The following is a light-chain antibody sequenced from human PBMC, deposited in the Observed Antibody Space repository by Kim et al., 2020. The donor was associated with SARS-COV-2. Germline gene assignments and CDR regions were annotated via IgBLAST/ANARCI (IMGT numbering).Light chain of an antibody. CDR1: ALPKQY. CDR3: QSADSSGTVV. Sequence: SYELTQPPSVSVSPGQTARITCSGDALPKQYAYWYQQKPGQAPVLVIYKDSERPSAIPERFSGSSSGTTVTLTISGVQAEDEADYYCQSADSSGTVVFGG. V-gene: IGLV3-25*03. J-gene: IGLJ2*01. CDR2: KDS.